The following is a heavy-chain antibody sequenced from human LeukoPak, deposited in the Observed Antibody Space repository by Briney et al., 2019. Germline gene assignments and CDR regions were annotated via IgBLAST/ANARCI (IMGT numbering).Heavy chain of an antibody. CDR2: INHSGSA. Sequence: PSETLSLTCAVSGGSFSGYYWTWIRQPPGKGLEWIGEINHSGSANYNPSLMSRVTISLDTSKNHFSLNLSSVTAADTAVYYCARMTYYDFWSGYYTPFSFDYWGQGTLVTVSS. CDR1: GGSFSGYY. J-gene: IGHJ4*02. V-gene: IGHV4-34*01. D-gene: IGHD3-3*01. CDR3: ARMTYYDFWSGYYTPFSFDY.